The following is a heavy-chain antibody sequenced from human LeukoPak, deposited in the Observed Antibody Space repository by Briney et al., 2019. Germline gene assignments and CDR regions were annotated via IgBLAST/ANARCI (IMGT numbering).Heavy chain of an antibody. CDR2: ISASGGST. V-gene: IGHV3-23*01. CDR3: AREGASGSVDY. CDR1: GFTFSSSA. Sequence: GGSLRLSCAASGFTFSSSAMSWVRQVPGKGLEWVSGISASGGSTYYADSVRGRFTISRDNSKNTLYLQMNSLRAEDTAVYYCAREGASGSVDYWGQGTLVTVSS. D-gene: IGHD3-22*01. J-gene: IGHJ4*02.